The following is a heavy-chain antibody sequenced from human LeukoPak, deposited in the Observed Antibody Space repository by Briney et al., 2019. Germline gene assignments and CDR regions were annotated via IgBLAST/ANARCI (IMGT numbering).Heavy chain of an antibody. CDR2: IKQDGSEK. Sequence: GGSLRLSCAASGFTFSEYYINWIRQAPGKGLEWVANIKQDGSEKYYLDSVKGRFTISRDNAKNSLYLQMNSLRAEDTAVYYCARDRWQWLLDYWGQGTLVTVSS. CDR1: GFTFSEYY. V-gene: IGHV3-7*01. J-gene: IGHJ4*02. CDR3: ARDRWQWLLDY. D-gene: IGHD6-19*01.